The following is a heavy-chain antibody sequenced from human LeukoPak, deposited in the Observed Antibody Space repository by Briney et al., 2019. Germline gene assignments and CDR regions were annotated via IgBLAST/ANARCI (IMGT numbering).Heavy chain of an antibody. V-gene: IGHV1-2*02. J-gene: IGHJ4*02. CDR2: INPNSSGT. CDR1: GYTFTGPY. CDR3: ARVEYCTKGVCINFDL. Sequence: GASLKVSCKASGYTFTGPYIHWMRQAPGQGLEWMGWINPNSSGTKYAQKFQGRVTVTRDTSTSTAYMELSGLRADDTAAYYCARVEYCTKGVCINFDLWGQGTLVTVSS. D-gene: IGHD2-8*01.